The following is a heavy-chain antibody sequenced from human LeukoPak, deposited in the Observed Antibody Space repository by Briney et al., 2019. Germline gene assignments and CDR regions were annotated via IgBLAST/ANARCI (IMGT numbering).Heavy chain of an antibody. CDR1: GGSISSGSYY. D-gene: IGHD3-3*01. CDR3: ARERSITIFGVVTDYYYYYMDV. J-gene: IGHJ6*03. Sequence: PSQTLSLTCTVSGGSISSGSYYWSWIRQPAGKGLEWIGRIYTSGSTNYNPSLKSRVTISVDTSKNQFSLKLSSVTAADTAVYYCARERSITIFGVVTDYYYYYMDVWGKGTTVTVSS. CDR2: IYTSGST. V-gene: IGHV4-61*02.